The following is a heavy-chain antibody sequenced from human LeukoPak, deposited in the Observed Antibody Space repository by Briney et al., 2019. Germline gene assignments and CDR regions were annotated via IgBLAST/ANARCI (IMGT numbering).Heavy chain of an antibody. CDR2: ISYDGSNK. D-gene: IGHD2-2*02. Sequence: PGGSLRLSCAASGFTFSSYAMSWVRQAPGKGLEWVAVISYDGSNKYYADSVKGRFTISRDNSKNTLYLQMNSLRAEDTAVYYCARDESTSCYNYWGQGTLVTVSS. J-gene: IGHJ4*02. CDR3: ARDESTSCYNY. V-gene: IGHV3-30-3*01. CDR1: GFTFSSYA.